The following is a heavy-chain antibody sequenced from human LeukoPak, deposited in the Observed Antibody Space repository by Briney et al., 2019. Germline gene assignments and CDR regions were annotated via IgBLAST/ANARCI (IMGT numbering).Heavy chain of an antibody. CDR2: ISYDGSNK. Sequence: GRSLRLSCAASGFTFSSYGMHWVRQAPGKRLEWVAVISYDGSNKYYADSVKGRFTISRDNSKNTLYLQMNSLRAEDTAVYYCAKDRHPARTDGYYFDYWGQGNLVTVSS. J-gene: IGHJ4*02. V-gene: IGHV3-30*18. CDR3: AKDRHPARTDGYYFDY. CDR1: GFTFSSYG. D-gene: IGHD1-14*01.